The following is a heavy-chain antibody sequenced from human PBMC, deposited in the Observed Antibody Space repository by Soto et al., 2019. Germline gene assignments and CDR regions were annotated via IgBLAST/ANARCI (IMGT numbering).Heavy chain of an antibody. J-gene: IGHJ5*02. Sequence: EVQLLESGGGVVKPGGSLRLSCAASGFAFGRYALSWVRQAPGKGLEWVSAMAGSVDSKSYADSVKGRFTISRDDPKNTLFLEMNSLRPEDTAIYFCARDQISGWYDNWGQGTLVTVSS. D-gene: IGHD6-19*01. CDR1: GFAFGRYA. V-gene: IGHV3-23*01. CDR3: ARDQISGWYDN. CDR2: MAGSVDSK.